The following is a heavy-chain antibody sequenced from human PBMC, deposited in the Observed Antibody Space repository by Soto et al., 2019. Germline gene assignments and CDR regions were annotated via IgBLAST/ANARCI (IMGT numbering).Heavy chain of an antibody. D-gene: IGHD2-15*01. Sequence: VSVNVSCKTAGYTISIYDINWVPQATRQGLEWMGWMNPNSGNTGYAQKFQGRVTMARNTSISTAYMELSSLRSEDTAVYYCARVGRIGHCSGGSCYLSYWGQGTLVTSPQ. V-gene: IGHV1-8*01. CDR2: MNPNSGNT. CDR1: GYTISIYD. CDR3: ARVGRIGHCSGGSCYLSY. J-gene: IGHJ4*02.